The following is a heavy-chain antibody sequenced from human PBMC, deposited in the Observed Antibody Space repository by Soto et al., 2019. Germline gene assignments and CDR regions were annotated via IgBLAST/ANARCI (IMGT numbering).Heavy chain of an antibody. Sequence: QLQLQESGPGLVKPSETLSLTCTVSGGSISSSSYYWGWIRQTPGKGLEWIGSIYYSGSTYYNPSLKSRVTISLDTSKDQFSLKLSSVTAADTAVYYCARHYYDLLLEWLLFLDHWGQGTLVTVSS. V-gene: IGHV4-39*01. CDR1: GGSISSSSYY. D-gene: IGHD3-3*01. CDR2: IYYSGST. J-gene: IGHJ4*02. CDR3: ARHYYDLLLEWLLFLDH.